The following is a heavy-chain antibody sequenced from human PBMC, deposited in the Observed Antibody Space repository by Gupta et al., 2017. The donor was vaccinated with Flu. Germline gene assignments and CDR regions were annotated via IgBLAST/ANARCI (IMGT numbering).Heavy chain of an antibody. CDR2: IYTSGST. J-gene: IGHJ5*02. D-gene: IGHD1-20*01. CDR3: ARDRHSYNWNDRSWFDP. V-gene: IGHV4-61*02. CDR1: GGSISSGSYY. Sequence: PSQTLSLTCTVSGGSISSGSYYWSWIRQPAGKGLEWIGRIYTSGSTNYNPSLKSRVTISVDTSKNQFSLKLSSVTAADTAVYYCARDRHSYNWNDRSWFDPWGQGTLVTVYS.